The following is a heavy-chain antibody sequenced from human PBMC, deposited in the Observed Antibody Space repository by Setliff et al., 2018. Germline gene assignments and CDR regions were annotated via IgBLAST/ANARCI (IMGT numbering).Heavy chain of an antibody. Sequence: GGSLRLSCAASGFTFSGADIHWVRQATGKGLEWVGRIRSKPNSYATAYAASVKGRFTISRDDSENTAYLQMNSLKTEDTAVYYCSSSSSVAFDIWGQGTMVTVSS. CDR3: SSSSSVAFDI. J-gene: IGHJ3*02. V-gene: IGHV3-73*01. D-gene: IGHD6-6*01. CDR2: IRSKPNSYAT. CDR1: GFTFSGAD.